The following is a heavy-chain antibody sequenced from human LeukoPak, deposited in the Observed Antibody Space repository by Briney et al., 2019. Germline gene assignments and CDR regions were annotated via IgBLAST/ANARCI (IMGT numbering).Heavy chain of an antibody. CDR3: ARGAYYDILTGFMTNNWFDP. J-gene: IGHJ5*02. V-gene: IGHV1-2*02. D-gene: IGHD3-9*01. Sequence: ASVKVSCKASGYTFTGYYMHWVRQAPGQGLEWMGWINPNSGGTNYAQKFQGRVTMTRDTSISTAYMELSRLRSDDTAVYYCARGAYYDILTGFMTNNWFDPWGQGTLVTVSS. CDR1: GYTFTGYY. CDR2: INPNSGGT.